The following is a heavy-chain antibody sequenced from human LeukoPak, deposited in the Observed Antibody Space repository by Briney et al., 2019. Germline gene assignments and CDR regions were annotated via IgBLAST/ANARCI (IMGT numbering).Heavy chain of an antibody. CDR3: AREDGSSWNLGWFDP. D-gene: IGHD6-13*01. CDR1: GGSFSGSY. CDR2: INHSGGT. V-gene: IGHV4-34*01. Sequence: PSETLSLTCGVYGGSFSGSYWSWIRQPPGKGLEWIGEINHSGGTNYNPSLKSRVTISVDTSKNQFSLKLSSVTAADTAVYYCAREDGSSWNLGWFDPWGQGTLVTVSS. J-gene: IGHJ5*02.